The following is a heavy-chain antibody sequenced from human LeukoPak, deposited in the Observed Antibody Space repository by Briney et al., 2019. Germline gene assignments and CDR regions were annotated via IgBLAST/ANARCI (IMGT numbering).Heavy chain of an antibody. V-gene: IGHV4-4*07. CDR2: IYTSGST. J-gene: IGHJ6*02. CDR1: GGSISSYY. D-gene: IGHD3-3*01. Sequence: SETLSLTCTVSGGSISSYYWSWIRQPAGKGLEWIGRIYTSGSTNYNPSLKSRVTMSVETSKNQSSLKLSSVTAADTAVYYCARLNYDFWSGYQYYYGMDVWGQGTTVTVSS. CDR3: ARLNYDFWSGYQYYYGMDV.